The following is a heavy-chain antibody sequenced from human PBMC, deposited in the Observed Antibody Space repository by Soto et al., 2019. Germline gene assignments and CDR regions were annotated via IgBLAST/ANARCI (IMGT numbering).Heavy chain of an antibody. Sequence: QVQLQESGPGLVKPSQTLSLTCTVSGGSISSGDYFWSWIRQPPEKGLEWIGYIYDSGSTYYNPSLKSRVTISVDTPKNQLSLKLTSVTAADTAVYYCAREGMMKNQLVDYYYYGMDVWGQGTTVTVSS. J-gene: IGHJ6*02. D-gene: IGHD2-2*01. CDR1: GGSISSGDYF. CDR3: AREGMMKNQLVDYYYYGMDV. V-gene: IGHV4-30-4*01. CDR2: IYDSGST.